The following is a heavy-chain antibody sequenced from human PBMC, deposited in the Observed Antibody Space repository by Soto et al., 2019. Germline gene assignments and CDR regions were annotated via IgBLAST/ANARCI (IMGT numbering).Heavy chain of an antibody. Sequence: PGESLKISCKGSGYSFTSYWIGWVRQIPGKGLEWMGIIYPGDSDTRYRPSFQGQVTISADKSISTAYLQWSSLKASDTAMYYCARPRIPSSSWPNAFEIWGQGTMVTVSS. V-gene: IGHV5-51*01. CDR1: GYSFTSYW. CDR3: ARPRIPSSSWPNAFEI. D-gene: IGHD6-13*01. J-gene: IGHJ3*02. CDR2: IYPGDSDT.